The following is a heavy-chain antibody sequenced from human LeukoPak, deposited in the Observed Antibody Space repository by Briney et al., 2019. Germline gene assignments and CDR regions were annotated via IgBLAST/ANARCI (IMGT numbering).Heavy chain of an antibody. CDR1: GFTFDDYA. Sequence: PGGSLRLSCAASGFTFDDYAMHWVRQPPGKGLEWVSGISWNSGSIGYADSVKGRFTISRDNAKNSLYLQMNSLRAEDMALYYCARAMWSGGTRGGPFDYWGQGTLVTVSS. J-gene: IGHJ4*02. D-gene: IGHD3-3*01. CDR2: ISWNSGSI. CDR3: ARAMWSGGTRGGPFDY. V-gene: IGHV3-9*03.